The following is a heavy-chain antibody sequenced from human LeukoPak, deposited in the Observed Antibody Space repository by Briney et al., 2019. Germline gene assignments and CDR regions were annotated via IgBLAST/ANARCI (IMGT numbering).Heavy chain of an antibody. J-gene: IGHJ4*02. V-gene: IGHV1-69*05. Sequence: SVEVSCKASGGTFSSYAISWVRQAPGLGLEWMGGIIPIFGTANYAQKFQGRVTITTDESTSTAYMELSSLRSEDTAVYYCASFYYGSGSLWGQGTLVTVSS. CDR2: IIPIFGTA. D-gene: IGHD3-10*01. CDR1: GGTFSSYA. CDR3: ASFYYGSGSL.